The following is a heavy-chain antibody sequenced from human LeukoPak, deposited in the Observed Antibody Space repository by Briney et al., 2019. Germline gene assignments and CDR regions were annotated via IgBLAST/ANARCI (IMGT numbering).Heavy chain of an antibody. CDR2: IYYSGST. Sequence: SETLSLTCTVSGGSISSSSYYWGWIRQPPGKGLEWIGSIYYSGSTYYNPSLKSRVTISVGTSKNQFSLKLSSVTAADTAVYYCARHVQVGATPFDYWGQGTLVTVSS. V-gene: IGHV4-39*01. J-gene: IGHJ4*02. CDR3: ARHVQVGATPFDY. CDR1: GGSISSSSYY. D-gene: IGHD1-26*01.